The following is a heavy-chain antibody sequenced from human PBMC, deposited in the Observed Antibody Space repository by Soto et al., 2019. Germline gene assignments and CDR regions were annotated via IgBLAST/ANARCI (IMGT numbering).Heavy chain of an antibody. CDR1: GASVPSNVAA. CDR2: TYYRSKWNN. Sequence: SQTRSVTCAISGASVPSNVAAWNWIRQSPSRGLQWLGRTYYRSKWNNDYAVSVKSRITINPDTSKKQFSLQLNSVTPEDTAVYYCARGHAGTMDVWGQGTTVTVSS. V-gene: IGHV6-1*01. CDR3: ARGHAGTMDV. D-gene: IGHD1-1*01. J-gene: IGHJ6*01.